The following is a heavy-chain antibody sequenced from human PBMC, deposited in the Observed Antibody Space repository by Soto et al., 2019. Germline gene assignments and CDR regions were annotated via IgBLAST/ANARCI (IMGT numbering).Heavy chain of an antibody. Sequence: ASVKVSCKTSGYTFSSYDINWVRQATGQGLEWMGWMNSNNGDPGYARKFQGRVTVTRDTSTRTVYTELSNLQSDDTAVYYCATSRYCIDGVCPFDYWGQGTLVTVS. J-gene: IGHJ4*02. CDR2: MNSNNGDP. V-gene: IGHV1-8*01. D-gene: IGHD2-8*01. CDR1: GYTFSSYD. CDR3: ATSRYCIDGVCPFDY.